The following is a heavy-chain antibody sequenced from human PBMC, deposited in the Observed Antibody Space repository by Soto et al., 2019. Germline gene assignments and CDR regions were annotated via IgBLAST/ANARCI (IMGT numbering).Heavy chain of an antibody. CDR3: ASRSSGWYFDY. V-gene: IGHV3-23*01. CDR1: GFTFSSYA. J-gene: IGHJ4*02. CDR2: ISGSGGST. Sequence: EVQLLESGGGLVQPGGSLRLSCAASGFTFSSYAMSWVRQAPGKGLEWVSVISGSGGSTYYADSVKGRFTISRDNSKNTLDLQMNSLRAEDTGVYYCASRSSGWYFDYWGQGTLVTVSS. D-gene: IGHD6-19*01.